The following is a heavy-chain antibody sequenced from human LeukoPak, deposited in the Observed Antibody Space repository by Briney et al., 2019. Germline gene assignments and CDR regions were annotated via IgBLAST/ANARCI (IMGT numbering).Heavy chain of an antibody. J-gene: IGHJ4*02. D-gene: IGHD2-8*02. CDR2: MNPNSANT. CDR3: ARARLVRGPVTPLYYFDY. Sequence: ASVKVSCKASGYTFTTYDIKWVRQATGQGLEWMGWMNPNSANTGYAQKFQGRVTITRNTSISTAYMELNSLRSDDTAVYCCARARLVRGPVTPLYYFDYWGQGVLVTVSS. CDR1: GYTFTTYD. V-gene: IGHV1-8*01.